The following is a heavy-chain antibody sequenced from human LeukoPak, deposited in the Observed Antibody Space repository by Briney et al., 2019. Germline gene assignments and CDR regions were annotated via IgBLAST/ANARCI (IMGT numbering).Heavy chain of an antibody. CDR2: INSDGSST. J-gene: IGHJ6*02. D-gene: IGHD1-26*01. V-gene: IGHV3-74*01. CDR1: GFTLSSYW. CDR3: ARDYRGRYAMDV. Sequence: GGSLRLSCTASGFTLSSYWMHWVRQAPRKGLVWVSRINSDGSSTNYADPVKGRFTISRDNAKNTLYLQMNSLRTEDTAVYYCARDYRGRYAMDVWGQGTTVTVSS.